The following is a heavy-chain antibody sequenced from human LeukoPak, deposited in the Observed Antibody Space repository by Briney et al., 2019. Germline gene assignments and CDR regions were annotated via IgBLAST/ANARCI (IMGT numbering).Heavy chain of an antibody. CDR3: AKDVAQLWFRGVNYFDY. Sequence: GRSLRLSCAASRFTFSSYGMHWVRQAPGKELEWVAVISYDGSNKYYADSVKGRFTISRDNSKNTLYLQMNSLRAEDTAVYYCAKDVAQLWFRGVNYFDYWGQGTLVTVSS. V-gene: IGHV3-30*18. CDR1: RFTFSSYG. J-gene: IGHJ4*02. D-gene: IGHD5-18*01. CDR2: ISYDGSNK.